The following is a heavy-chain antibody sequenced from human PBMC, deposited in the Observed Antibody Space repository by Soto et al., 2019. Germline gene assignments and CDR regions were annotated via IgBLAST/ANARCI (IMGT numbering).Heavy chain of an antibody. CDR1: GFTFSNYG. J-gene: IGHJ4*02. CDR2: IWYDASNK. V-gene: IGHV3-33*01. Sequence: GGSLRLSCAASGFTFSNYGMHWVRQAPGKGLEWVAVIWYDASNKYYADSVKGRFTISRDNSKNTLYLQMNSLRAEDTAVYYCARDLDTVTTLGQTDCVYCGEGTLVTLSS. D-gene: IGHD4-17*01. CDR3: ARDLDTVTTLGQTDCVY.